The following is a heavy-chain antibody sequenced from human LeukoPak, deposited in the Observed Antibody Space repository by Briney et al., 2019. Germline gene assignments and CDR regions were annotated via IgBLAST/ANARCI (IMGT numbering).Heavy chain of an antibody. CDR2: INHSGST. D-gene: IGHD2-2*01. V-gene: IGHV4-34*01. J-gene: IGHJ6*02. CDR3: ARDKYCSSTSCYEGAYYYYGMDV. CDR1: GGSLSGYY. Sequence: SETLSLTFAVYGGSLSGYYWSWIRQPPGKGLGWIGEINHSGSTNYNPSLKSRVTILVDTSKNQFSLKLSSVTAADTAVYYCARDKYCSSTSCYEGAYYYYGMDVWGQGTTVTVSS.